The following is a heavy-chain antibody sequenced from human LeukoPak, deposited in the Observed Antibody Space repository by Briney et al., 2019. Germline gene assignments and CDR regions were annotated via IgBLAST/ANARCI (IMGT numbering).Heavy chain of an antibody. D-gene: IGHD1-26*01. CDR2: IKQDRSEK. J-gene: IGHJ3*02. V-gene: IGHV3-7*01. CDR1: GFTFTNYW. CDR3: ARAGFGELLVAAFDI. Sequence: GGSLRLSCAASGFTFTNYWMSWVRQAPGKGLELVANIKQDRSEKYYVDSVKGRFTISRDNAKNSLYLQMNSLRVEDTAVYYCARAGFGELLVAAFDIWGQGTMVTVSS.